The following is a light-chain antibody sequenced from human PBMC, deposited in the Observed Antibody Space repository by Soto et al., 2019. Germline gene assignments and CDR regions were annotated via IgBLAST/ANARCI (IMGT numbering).Light chain of an antibody. CDR1: QGISSY. CDR3: LQHHSYPQT. J-gene: IGKJ1*01. Sequence: AIRMTQSPSSLSASTGDRVTITCRASQGISSYLAWYQQKPGKAPKRLIYAVSSLQSEVPSRFSGSGSGTEFTLTISSLQPEDVATYYCLQHHSYPQTFGQGTKVDI. CDR2: AVS. V-gene: IGKV1-8*01.